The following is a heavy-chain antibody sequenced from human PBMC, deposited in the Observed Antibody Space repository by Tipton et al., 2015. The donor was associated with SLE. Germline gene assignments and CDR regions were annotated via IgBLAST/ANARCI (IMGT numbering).Heavy chain of an antibody. V-gene: IGHV3-30-3*01. CDR2: ISFDGSNT. CDR1: GFTFNTYT. J-gene: IGHJ4*02. D-gene: IGHD4-11*01. Sequence: QLVQSGGGVVQPGRSLRLSCAASGFTFNTYTMYWVRQAPGKGLEWVAVISFDGSNTNYADFAKGRVTISRDNSKNTLYLQMNSLRAEDTAVYYCARDPSKTLMAEGVFDYWGQGTLVTVSS. CDR3: ARDPSKTLMAEGVFDY.